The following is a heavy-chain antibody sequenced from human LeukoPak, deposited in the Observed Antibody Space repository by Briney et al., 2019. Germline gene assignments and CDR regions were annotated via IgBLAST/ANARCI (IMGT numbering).Heavy chain of an antibody. CDR2: INPNSGGT. CDR1: GGTFSIYA. V-gene: IGHV1-2*06. CDR3: ARDQGMDV. J-gene: IGHJ6*02. Sequence: ASVKVSCKASGGTFSIYAISWVRQAPGQGLEWMGRINPNSGGTNYAQNFQGRVTMTRDTSISTAYMELSRLRSDDTAVYYCARDQGMDVWGQGTTVTVSS.